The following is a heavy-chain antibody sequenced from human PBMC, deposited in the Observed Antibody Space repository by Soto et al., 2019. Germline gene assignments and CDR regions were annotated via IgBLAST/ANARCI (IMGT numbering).Heavy chain of an antibody. J-gene: IGHJ4*02. Sequence: TSETLSLTCTVSGGSISSGDYYWSWIRQPPGKGLEWIGYIYYSGSTYYNPSLKSRVTISVDTSKNQFSLKLSSVTAADTAVYYCASALYYDSSGYYRPLYFDYWGQGTLVTVSS. CDR3: ASALYYDSSGYYRPLYFDY. CDR2: IYYSGST. CDR1: GGSISSGDYY. D-gene: IGHD3-22*01. V-gene: IGHV4-30-4*01.